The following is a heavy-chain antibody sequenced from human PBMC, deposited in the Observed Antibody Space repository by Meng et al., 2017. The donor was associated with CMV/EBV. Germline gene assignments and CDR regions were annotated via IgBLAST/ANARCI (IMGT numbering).Heavy chain of an antibody. CDR3: TRDLPSLRYCSGGSCYSYDY. J-gene: IGHJ4*02. V-gene: IGHV3-49*04. CDR2: IRSKAYGGTT. Sequence: GESLKISCTASGFTFGDYAMSWVRQAPGKGLEWVGFIRSKAYGGTTEDAASVKGRFTISRDDSKSIAYLQMNSLKTEDTAVYYCTRDLPSLRYCSGGSCYSYDYWGQGTLVTVSS. D-gene: IGHD2-15*01. CDR1: GFTFGDYA.